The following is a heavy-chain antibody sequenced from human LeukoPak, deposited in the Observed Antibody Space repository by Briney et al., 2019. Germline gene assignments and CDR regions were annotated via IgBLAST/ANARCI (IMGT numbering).Heavy chain of an antibody. D-gene: IGHD3-3*01. CDR1: GGTFSSYA. CDR3: AHTPPSPSLRFLEWLSAPFDY. J-gene: IGHJ4*02. V-gene: IGHV1-69*05. Sequence: SVKVSCKASGGTFSSYAISWVRQAPGQGLEWMGGIIPIFGTANYAQKFQGRVTITTDESTSTAYRELSSLRSADTAVYSCAHTPPSPSLRFLEWLSAPFDYWGQGTLVTVSS. CDR2: IIPIFGTA.